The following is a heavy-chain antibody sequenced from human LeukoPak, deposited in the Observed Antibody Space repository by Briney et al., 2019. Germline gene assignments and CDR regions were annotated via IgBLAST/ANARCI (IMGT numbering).Heavy chain of an antibody. CDR2: INHSGST. J-gene: IGHJ1*01. CDR3: ARSGYDFWSGYSQYFQH. V-gene: IGHV4-34*01. Sequence: PSETLSLTCAVYGGSFSGYYWSWILQPPGKGLEWIGEINHSGSTNYNPSLKSRVTISVDTSKNQFSLKLSSVTAADTAVYYCARSGYDFWSGYSQYFQHWGQGSLVTVSS. CDR1: GGSFSGYY. D-gene: IGHD3-3*01.